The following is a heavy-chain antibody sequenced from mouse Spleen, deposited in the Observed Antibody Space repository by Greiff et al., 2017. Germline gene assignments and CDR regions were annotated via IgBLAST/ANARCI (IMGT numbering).Heavy chain of an antibody. V-gene: IGHV1-69*01. J-gene: IGHJ2*01. CDR1: GYTFTSYW. D-gene: IGHD1-1*01. CDR3: ARDYGSLYYFDY. Sequence: VQLQQPGAELVMPGASVKLSCKASGYTFTSYWMHWVKQRPGQGLEWIGEIDPSDSYTNYNQKFKGKATLTVDKSSSTAYMQLSSLTSEDSAVYYCARDYGSLYYFDYWGQGTTLTVSS. CDR2: IDPSDSYT.